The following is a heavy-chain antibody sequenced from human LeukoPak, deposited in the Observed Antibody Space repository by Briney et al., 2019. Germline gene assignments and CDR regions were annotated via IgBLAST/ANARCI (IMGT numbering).Heavy chain of an antibody. CDR1: SGSITNYY. CDR3: ARDQEGVAARFDP. D-gene: IGHD6-13*01. Sequence: SETLSLTCTVSSGSITNYYWSWIRQPPGKGLEWIGFIYYSGNTNYNPSLKSRVTISVDTSKNQFSLKLSSMTAADTAVYYCARDQEGVAARFDPWGQGTLVTVSS. CDR2: IYYSGNT. V-gene: IGHV4-59*01. J-gene: IGHJ5*02.